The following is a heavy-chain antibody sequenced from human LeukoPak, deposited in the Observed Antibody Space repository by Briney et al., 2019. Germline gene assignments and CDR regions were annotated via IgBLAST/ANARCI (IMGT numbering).Heavy chain of an antibody. CDR3: ARHPRRSGSAPFDY. CDR2: IYYSGST. Sequence: SETLSLTCTVSGGSISSYYWSWIRQPPGKGLEWIGYIYYSGSTNYNPSLKSRVTISVGTSKNQFSLKLNSMTAADTAVYYCARHPRRSGSAPFDYWGQGTLVTVSS. V-gene: IGHV4-59*08. J-gene: IGHJ4*02. D-gene: IGHD3-10*01. CDR1: GGSISSYY.